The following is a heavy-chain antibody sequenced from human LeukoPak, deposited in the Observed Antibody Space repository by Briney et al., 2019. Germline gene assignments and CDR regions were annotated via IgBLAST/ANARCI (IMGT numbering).Heavy chain of an antibody. V-gene: IGHV3-49*03. D-gene: IGHD6-13*01. CDR3: TRSGYSSNWSYYFDY. J-gene: IGHJ4*01. Sequence: PGRSLRLSCIASGFTFGDYAMSWFRQAPGKGQEWVGVIRSKPYGGTTEYAASVQGRFTISRDDPKTIAYLQMNSLKTEDTAVYYCTRSGYSSNWSYYFDYWGQGTLVTVSS. CDR2: IRSKPYGGTT. CDR1: GFTFGDYA.